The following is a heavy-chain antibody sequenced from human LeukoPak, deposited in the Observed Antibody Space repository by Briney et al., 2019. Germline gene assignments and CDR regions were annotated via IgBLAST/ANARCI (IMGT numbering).Heavy chain of an antibody. CDR3: ATYPSGDCSSTSCYKGYWFDP. CDR1: GYTFTSYG. Sequence: ASVKVSCKASGYTFTSYGISWVRQAPGQGLEWMGWISAYNGNTNYAQKLQGRVTMTTDTSTSTAYMELSSLRSEDTAVYYCATYPSGDCSSTSCYKGYWFDPWGQGTLVTVSS. D-gene: IGHD2-2*01. V-gene: IGHV1-18*01. J-gene: IGHJ5*02. CDR2: ISAYNGNT.